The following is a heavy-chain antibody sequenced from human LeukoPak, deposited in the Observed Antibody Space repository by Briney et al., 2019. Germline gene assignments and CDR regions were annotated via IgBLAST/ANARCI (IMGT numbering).Heavy chain of an antibody. CDR1: GGSISSYY. V-gene: IGHV4-4*07. CDR3: ARPNLGYCSSTSCYKYFQH. D-gene: IGHD2-2*02. J-gene: IGHJ1*01. CDR2: IYTSGST. Sequence: SETLSLTCTVSGGSISSYYSSWIRQPAGKGLEGIGRIYTSGSTNYNPSLKSRVTMSVDTSKNQFSLKLSSVTAADTAVYHCARPNLGYCSSTSCYKYFQHWGQGTLVTVSS.